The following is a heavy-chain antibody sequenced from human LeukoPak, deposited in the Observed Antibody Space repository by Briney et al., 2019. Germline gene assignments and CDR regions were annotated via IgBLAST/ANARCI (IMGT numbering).Heavy chain of an antibody. CDR3: ARRVRYDLWSGYGHNWFDP. CDR1: GGSISSYY. CDR2: IYYSGST. D-gene: IGHD3-3*01. Sequence: SETLSLTCTVSGGSISSYYWSWIRQPPGKGLEWIGYIYYSGSTNYNPSLKSRVTISVDTSKNQFSLKLSSVTAADTAVYYCARRVRYDLWSGYGHNWFDPWGQGTLVTVSS. J-gene: IGHJ5*01. V-gene: IGHV4-59*01.